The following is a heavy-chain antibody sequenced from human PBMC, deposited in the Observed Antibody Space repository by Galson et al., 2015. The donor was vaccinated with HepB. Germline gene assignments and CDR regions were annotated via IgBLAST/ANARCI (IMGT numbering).Heavy chain of an antibody. CDR1: EYSFTSYW. J-gene: IGHJ2*01. CDR3: ARRGMSGGWYFDF. CDR2: IFPGDSDT. Sequence: QSGAEVKKSGESLKISCKGSEYSFTSYWIGWVRQKPGKGLEWMGIIFPGDSDTKYRPSFEGQVTLSIDKSINTAYLQWSSLKASDTAIYYCARRGMSGGWYFDFWGRGTLVTVSS. V-gene: IGHV5-51*01. D-gene: IGHD1-26*01.